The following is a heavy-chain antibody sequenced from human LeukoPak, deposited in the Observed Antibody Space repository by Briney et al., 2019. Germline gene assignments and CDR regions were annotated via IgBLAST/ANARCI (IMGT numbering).Heavy chain of an antibody. J-gene: IGHJ3*02. V-gene: IGHV4-59*08. CDR1: GGSISSYS. Sequence: SSDTLSLTCTVSGGSISSYSWNWIRQPTGKALEWIGYIYYRGSTNNSPSLKSRVTISVDTSKNQFSLKLSSVTAADTAVYYCAGSSAFDAFDIWGQGTMVTVSS. D-gene: IGHD3-22*01. CDR3: AGSSAFDAFDI. CDR2: IYYRGST.